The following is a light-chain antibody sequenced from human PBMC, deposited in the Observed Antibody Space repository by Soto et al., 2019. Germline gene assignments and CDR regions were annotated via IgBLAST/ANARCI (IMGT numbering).Light chain of an antibody. CDR1: QGLGSY. Sequence: QLTQSPCFLSAYVGDRVTIICRAIQGLGSYLDWYQQNPRNAPKLLIYAASSLESGVTSRFSGSGSGTEFTLTISSLQPDDFATYYCQQYNSWTFGQGTKVDIK. J-gene: IGKJ1*01. V-gene: IGKV1-9*01. CDR3: QQYNSWT. CDR2: AAS.